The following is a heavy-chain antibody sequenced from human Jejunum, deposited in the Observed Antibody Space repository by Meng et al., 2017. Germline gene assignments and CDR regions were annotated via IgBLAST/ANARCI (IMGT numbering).Heavy chain of an antibody. V-gene: IGHV1-18*01. J-gene: IGHJ5*02. CDR2: VSPYTGKT. CDR1: GHTFTVYA. Sequence: ADAEEPGALVKSSCGASGHTFTVYAFSSFRQAPGQVLEWMGWVSPYTGKTFSAPKLHGRLTLTTDSSTRTAYKELRSLRSYDTAVYYCSSDENGSGPTTNLFDPWGQGTLVTVSS. CDR3: SSDENGSGPTTNLFDP. D-gene: IGHD6-19*01.